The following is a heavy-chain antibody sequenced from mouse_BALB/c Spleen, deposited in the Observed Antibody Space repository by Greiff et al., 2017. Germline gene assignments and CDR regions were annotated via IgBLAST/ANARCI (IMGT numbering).Heavy chain of an antibody. D-gene: IGHD2-14*01. J-gene: IGHJ4*01. CDR3: ARGGYRGYAMDY. V-gene: IGHV14-3*02. Sequence: VQLKQSGAELVKPGASVKLSCTASGFNFKDSYMHWVKQRPEQGLEWIGRIDPANGNTKYDPKFQGKATITADTSSNTAYLQLSSLTSEDTAVYYCARGGYRGYAMDYWGQGTSVTVSS. CDR1: GFNFKDSY. CDR2: IDPANGNT.